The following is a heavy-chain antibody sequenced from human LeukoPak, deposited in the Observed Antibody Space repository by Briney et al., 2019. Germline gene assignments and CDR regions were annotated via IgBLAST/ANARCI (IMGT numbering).Heavy chain of an antibody. D-gene: IGHD3-9*01. J-gene: IGHJ4*02. Sequence: GGSLRLSCAASGFTFSSYSMNWVRQAPGKGLEWVSSISSSSSYIYYADSVKGRFTISRDNAKNSLYLQMNSLRAEDTAVYCCARGRRYYDILTGYYDYWGQGTLVTVSS. CDR1: GFTFSSYS. CDR3: ARGRRYYDILTGYYDY. CDR2: ISSSSSYI. V-gene: IGHV3-21*01.